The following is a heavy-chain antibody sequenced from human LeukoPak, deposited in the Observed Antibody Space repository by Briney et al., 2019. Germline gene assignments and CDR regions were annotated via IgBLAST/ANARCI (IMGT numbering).Heavy chain of an antibody. CDR1: GFTFSSCS. CDR3: ARLKYDFWSGYSFDY. CDR2: ISSSSTI. Sequence: QPGGSLRLSCAASGFTFSSCSMNWVRQAPGKGLEWVSYISSSSTIYYADSVEGRFTISRDNAKNSLYLQMNSLRAEDTAVYYCARLKYDFWSGYSFDYWGQGTLVTVSS. D-gene: IGHD3-3*01. J-gene: IGHJ4*02. V-gene: IGHV3-48*01.